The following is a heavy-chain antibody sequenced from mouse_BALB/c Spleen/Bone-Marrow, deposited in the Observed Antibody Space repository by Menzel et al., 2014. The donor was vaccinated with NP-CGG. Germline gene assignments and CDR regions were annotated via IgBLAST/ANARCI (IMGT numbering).Heavy chain of an antibody. CDR2: INPDSSTI. Sequence: EVQVVESGGGLVQPGGSLKLSCAASGFDFSRYWMSWVRQAPGKGLEWIGEINPDSSTINYTPSLKDKSIISRDNAKNTLYLQMSKVRSEDTTLYYCALLGNYGYFDVWGAGTTVTVSS. D-gene: IGHD2-1*01. CDR1: GFDFSRYW. CDR3: ALLGNYGYFDV. J-gene: IGHJ1*01. V-gene: IGHV4-1*02.